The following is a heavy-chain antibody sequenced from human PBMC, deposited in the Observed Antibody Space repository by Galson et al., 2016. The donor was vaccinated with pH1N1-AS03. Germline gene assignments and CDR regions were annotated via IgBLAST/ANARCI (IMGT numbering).Heavy chain of an antibody. J-gene: IGHJ6*02. Sequence: SVKVSCKASGYTFTGFYVHWVRQAPGQGLEWMGWIDPNSGVTNYAQKFQAWVTMTRDTSSTTAYMEVSGLKSDDTADYYCARDPRGPCTSTTCATAYYFGMDVWGQGTTVTVSS. CDR1: GYTFTGFY. D-gene: IGHD2/OR15-2a*01. CDR3: ARDPRGPCTSTTCATAYYFGMDV. CDR2: IDPNSGVT. V-gene: IGHV1-2*04.